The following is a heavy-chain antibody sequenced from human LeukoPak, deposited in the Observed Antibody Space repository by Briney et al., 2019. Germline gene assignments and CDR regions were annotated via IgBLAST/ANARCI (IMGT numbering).Heavy chain of an antibody. V-gene: IGHV4-34*01. J-gene: IGHJ4*02. CDR1: GGSFSGYY. D-gene: IGHD3-16*02. Sequence: KTSETLSLTCAVYGGSFSGYYWSWIRQPPGKGLEWIGEINHSGSTNYNPSLKSRVTISVDTSKNQFSLKLSSVTAADTAVYYCARRKGLGDYVWGSYRQAFDYWGQGTLVTVSS. CDR3: ARRKGLGDYVWGSYRQAFDY. CDR2: INHSGST.